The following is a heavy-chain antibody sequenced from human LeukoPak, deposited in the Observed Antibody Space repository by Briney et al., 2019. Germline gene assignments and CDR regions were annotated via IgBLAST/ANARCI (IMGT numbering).Heavy chain of an antibody. CDR1: GFTFSSYG. Sequence: GRSLRLSCAAPGFTFSSYGMHWVRQAPGKGLEWEAVISYDGSNKYYADSVKGRFTISRDNSKNTLYLQMNSLRAEDTAVYYCAKTAATDYWGQGTLVTVSS. D-gene: IGHD6-13*01. J-gene: IGHJ4*02. CDR3: AKTAATDY. CDR2: ISYDGSNK. V-gene: IGHV3-30*18.